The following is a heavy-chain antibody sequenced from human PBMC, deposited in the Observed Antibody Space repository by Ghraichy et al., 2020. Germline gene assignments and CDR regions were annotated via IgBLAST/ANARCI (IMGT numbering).Heavy chain of an antibody. CDR1: GGSMSSSSYF. CDR2: IYYYGNT. J-gene: IGHJ3*02. D-gene: IGHD2-21*02. Sequence: ETLSLTCTVSGGSMSSSSYFWGWIRQPPGKGLEWIGSIYYYGNTYYNPSLKSRVTISVDTSKNQFSLKLSSVTAADTAVYYCARHENIVVVTAARAFDIWGQGTMVTVSS. V-gene: IGHV4-39*01. CDR3: ARHENIVVVTAARAFDI.